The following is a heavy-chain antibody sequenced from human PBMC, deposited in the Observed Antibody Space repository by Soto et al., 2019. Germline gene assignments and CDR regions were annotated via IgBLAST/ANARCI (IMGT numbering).Heavy chain of an antibody. Sequence: EVQMLESGGGLVQPGGSLRLSCAVSGFTFTSYAMNWVRQAPGKGLEWVAGMTSSGSSTFYADSVKGRFTISRDNFRNTLYLELSTVREDDTAVYFCAKDLRNIGARPWFKCFDDWGQGTLVTVSS. D-gene: IGHD6-6*01. CDR1: GFTFTSYA. CDR3: AKDLRNIGARPWFKCFDD. CDR2: MTSSGSST. V-gene: IGHV3-23*01. J-gene: IGHJ4*02.